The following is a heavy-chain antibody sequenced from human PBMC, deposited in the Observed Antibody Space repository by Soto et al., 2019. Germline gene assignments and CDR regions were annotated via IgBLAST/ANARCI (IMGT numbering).Heavy chain of an antibody. CDR1: GGSISSGGYS. J-gene: IGHJ5*02. CDR3: AKGHSSSTSCYTNWFDP. Sequence: QLQLQESGSGLVKPSQTLSLTCAVSGGSISSGGYSWSWIRQPPGKGLEWIGYIYHSGSTYYNPSLKSRVTISADRSKNQFSLKLSSVTAADTAVYYCAKGHSSSTSCYTNWFDPWGQGTLVTVSS. CDR2: IYHSGST. V-gene: IGHV4-30-2*01. D-gene: IGHD2-2*02.